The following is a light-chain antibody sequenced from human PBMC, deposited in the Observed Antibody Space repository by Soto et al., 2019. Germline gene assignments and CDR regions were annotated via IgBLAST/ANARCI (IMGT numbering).Light chain of an antibody. J-gene: IGKJ4*01. CDR2: AAS. V-gene: IGKV1-12*01. CDR1: QNFFSW. Sequence: DIQMTQSPSSVSASVGDSVTITCRASQNFFSWLAWYQHKPGKAPNLLISAASTLQSGVPSRFSGSGSGTDFTLTISSLQPEDVATYYCQQASTYPLTFGGGTKVEIK. CDR3: QQASTYPLT.